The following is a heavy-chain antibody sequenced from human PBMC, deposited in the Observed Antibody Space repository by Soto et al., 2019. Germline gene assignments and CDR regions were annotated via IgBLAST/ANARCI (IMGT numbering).Heavy chain of an antibody. CDR1: GASITSSY. CDR3: ARGYYDSRGQSNTFDI. Sequence: PSETLSLTCSVSGASITSSYWSWIRQSPGKGLEWIGYVHYSGGTKDNPPLKSRVTISVDTSKNQFSLKLTSVTAADTAVYYCARGYYDSRGQSNTFDIWGQGTMVTVSS. J-gene: IGHJ3*02. CDR2: VHYSGGT. V-gene: IGHV4-59*01. D-gene: IGHD3-22*01.